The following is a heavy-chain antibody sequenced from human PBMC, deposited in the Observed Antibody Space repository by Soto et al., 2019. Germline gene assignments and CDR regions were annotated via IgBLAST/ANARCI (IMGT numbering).Heavy chain of an antibody. D-gene: IGHD3-10*01. CDR3: ALLRGGSRYYFDS. Sequence: PSETLSLTCTVSGGSISSSSYYWGWIRQPPGKGLEWIGSIYYSGSTYYNPSLKSRATLSIDTSKNQFSLRLTSVTAADTSVYYCALLRGGSRYYFDSWGPGTLVTVSS. V-gene: IGHV4-39*01. CDR2: IYYSGST. CDR1: GGSISSSSYY. J-gene: IGHJ4*02.